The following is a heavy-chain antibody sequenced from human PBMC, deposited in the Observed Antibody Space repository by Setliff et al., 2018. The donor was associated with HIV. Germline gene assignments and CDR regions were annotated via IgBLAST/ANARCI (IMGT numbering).Heavy chain of an antibody. Sequence: GASVKVSCKASGYTFNNYGINWMRQAPGLGLEWMGWISGYNGNTNYAQKFQDRVTLTTDTSTGTVYMEVRRLRSDDTAVYFCAREGVAADDDEWYFFDHWGQGTLVTV. J-gene: IGHJ4*02. CDR2: ISGYNGNT. V-gene: IGHV1-18*01. CDR1: GYTFNNYG. D-gene: IGHD6-13*01. CDR3: AREGVAADDDEWYFFDH.